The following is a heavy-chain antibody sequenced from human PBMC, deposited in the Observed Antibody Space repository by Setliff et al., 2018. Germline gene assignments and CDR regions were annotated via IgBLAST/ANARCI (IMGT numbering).Heavy chain of an antibody. CDR2: IYYSGST. D-gene: IGHD6-13*01. Sequence: SETLSLTCTVSDGSISSSSYYWGWIRQPPGKGLEWIGSIYYSGSTYYNPSLKSRVTISVDTSKDQFSLKLSSVTAADTAVYYCARDSAYRSSWYSYSYGMDVWGQGTTVTVSS. V-gene: IGHV4-39*07. CDR1: DGSISSSSYY. J-gene: IGHJ6*02. CDR3: ARDSAYRSSWYSYSYGMDV.